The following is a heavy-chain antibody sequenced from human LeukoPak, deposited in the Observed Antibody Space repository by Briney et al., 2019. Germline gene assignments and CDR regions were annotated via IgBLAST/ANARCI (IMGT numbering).Heavy chain of an antibody. CDR1: GFTFSSYS. J-gene: IGHJ4*02. CDR3: AGTYYYDSSGYYYGM. D-gene: IGHD3-22*01. Sequence: PGGSLRLSCAASGFTFSSYSMNWVRQAPGKGLEWVSSISSSSSYIYYADSVKGRFTISRDNAKNSLYLQMDSLRAEDTAVYYCAGTYYYDSSGYYYGMWGQGTLVTVSS. V-gene: IGHV3-21*01. CDR2: ISSSSSYI.